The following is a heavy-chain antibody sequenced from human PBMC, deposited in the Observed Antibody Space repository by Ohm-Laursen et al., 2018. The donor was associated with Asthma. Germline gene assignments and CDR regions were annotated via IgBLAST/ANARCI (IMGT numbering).Heavy chain of an antibody. V-gene: IGHV3-30*03. CDR2: ISYDGSNK. CDR1: GFTFSSYG. CDR3: ARGITIFGVVTPAGY. J-gene: IGHJ4*02. D-gene: IGHD3-3*01. Sequence: SLRLSCAASGFTFSSYGMHWVRQAPGKGLEWVAVISYDGSNKYYADSVKGRFTISRDNSKNTLYLQMNSLRAEDTAVYYCARGITIFGVVTPAGYWGQGTLVTVSS.